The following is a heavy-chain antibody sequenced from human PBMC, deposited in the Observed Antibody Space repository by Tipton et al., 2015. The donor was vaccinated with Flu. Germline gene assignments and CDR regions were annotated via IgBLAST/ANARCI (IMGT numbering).Heavy chain of an antibody. CDR2: IYTSGST. D-gene: IGHD3-10*01. Sequence: TLSLTCTVSGGSISSSSYYWSWIRQPAGKGLEWIGRIYTSGSTNYNPSLKSRVTISVDTSKNQFSLKLSSVTAADTAVYYCARDRITMVRGVPHDAFDIWGQGTMVTVSS. CDR3: ARDRITMVRGVPHDAFDI. CDR1: GGSISSSSYY. V-gene: IGHV4-61*02. J-gene: IGHJ3*02.